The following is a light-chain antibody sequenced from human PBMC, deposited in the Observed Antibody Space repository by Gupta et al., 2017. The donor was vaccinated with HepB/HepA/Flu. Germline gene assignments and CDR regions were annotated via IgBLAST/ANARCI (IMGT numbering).Light chain of an antibody. CDR1: QTVNNY. CDR3: QQTYSTPRT. V-gene: IGKV1-39*01. J-gene: IGKJ1*01. Sequence: DIQMTQSPSSLSASVGDRITITCRASQTVNNYMNWYQQKPGKAPHLLIYHTSTLQSGVPSRFSGSGSGTDFTLTISSLQPEDFATYYCQQTYSTPRTFGRGTKVEIK. CDR2: HTS.